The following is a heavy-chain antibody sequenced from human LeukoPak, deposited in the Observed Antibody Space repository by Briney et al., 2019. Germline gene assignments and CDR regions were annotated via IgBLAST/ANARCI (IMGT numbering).Heavy chain of an antibody. CDR2: IYPGDSDT. CDR1: GYSFTNYW. Sequence: GESLKISCKGSGYSFTNYWIGWVRQMPGKGLDWVGIIYPGDSDTRYSPSFQGQATISADKSISTAYLQWSSLKASDTAIYYCARRSYYNSGSYSGGDFDFWGQGTLVTVSS. J-gene: IGHJ4*02. CDR3: ARRSYYNSGSYSGGDFDF. D-gene: IGHD3-10*01. V-gene: IGHV5-51*01.